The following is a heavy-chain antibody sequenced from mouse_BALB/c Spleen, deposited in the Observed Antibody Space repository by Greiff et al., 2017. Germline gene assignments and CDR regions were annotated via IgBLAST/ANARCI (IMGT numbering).Heavy chain of an antibody. D-gene: IGHD2-4*01. CDR3: ARVGYYDYGYAMDY. V-gene: IGHV5-4*02. CDR2: ISDGGSYT. CDR1: GFTFSDYY. Sequence: EVQRVESGGGLVKPGGSLKLSCAASGFTFSDYYMYWVRQTPEKRLEWVATISDGGSYTYYPDSVKGRFTISRDNAKNNLYLQMSSLKSEDTAMYYCARVGYYDYGYAMDYWGQGTSVTVSS. J-gene: IGHJ4*01.